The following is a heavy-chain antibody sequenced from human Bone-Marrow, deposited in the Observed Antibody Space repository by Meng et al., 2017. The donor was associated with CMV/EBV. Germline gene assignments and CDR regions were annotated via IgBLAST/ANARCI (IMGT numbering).Heavy chain of an antibody. CDR3: ASPHEDIVVVPARGYYGMDV. D-gene: IGHD2-2*01. CDR1: GYTFTSYG. V-gene: IGHV1-18*01. J-gene: IGHJ6*02. Sequence: ASVKVSCKASGYTFTSYGISWVRQAPGQGLEWMGWISAYNGNTNYAQKLQGRVTMTTDTSTSTAHMELRSLRSDDTAVYYCASPHEDIVVVPARGYYGMDVWGQGTTVTVSS. CDR2: ISAYNGNT.